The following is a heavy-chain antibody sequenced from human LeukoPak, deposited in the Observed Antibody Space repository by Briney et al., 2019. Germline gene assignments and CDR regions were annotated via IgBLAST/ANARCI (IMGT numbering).Heavy chain of an antibody. J-gene: IGHJ6*03. CDR2: IYTSGST. D-gene: IGHD3-10*01. V-gene: IGHV4-61*02. Sequence: SETLSLTCTVSGGSISSGSYYWSWIRQPAGKGLEWIGRIYTSGSTNYNPSLKSRVTISVDTSKNQFSLKLSSVTAADTAVYYCARGFGSGSYFYYYYYMDVWGKGTTVTVSS. CDR1: GGSISSGSYY. CDR3: ARGFGSGSYFYYYYYMDV.